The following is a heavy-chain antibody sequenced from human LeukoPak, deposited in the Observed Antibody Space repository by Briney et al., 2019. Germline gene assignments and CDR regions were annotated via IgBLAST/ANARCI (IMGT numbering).Heavy chain of an antibody. CDR3: AKDLDWNLGDY. Sequence: GGSLRLSCAASGFTFSSYSMNWVRQAPGKGLEWVSSISSSSSYIYYADSVKGRSTISRDNAKNSLYLQMNSLRAEDTAVYYCAKDLDWNLGDYWGQGTLVTVSS. CDR2: ISSSSSYI. CDR1: GFTFSSYS. V-gene: IGHV3-21*01. D-gene: IGHD1-1*01. J-gene: IGHJ4*02.